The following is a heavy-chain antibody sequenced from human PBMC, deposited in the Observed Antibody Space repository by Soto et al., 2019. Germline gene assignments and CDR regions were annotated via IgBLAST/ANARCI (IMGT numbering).Heavy chain of an antibody. CDR2: IWYDGSNK. CDR3: PRDEIAAAGIDY. V-gene: IGHV3-33*01. D-gene: IGHD6-13*01. J-gene: IGHJ4*02. CDR1: GFTFSSYG. Sequence: QVQLVESGGGVVQPGRSLRLSCAASGFTFSSYGMHWVRQAPGKGLEWVAVIWYDGSNKYYADSVKGRFTISRDNSKNTLYLQMNSLRAEDTAVYYCPRDEIAAAGIDYWGQGTLVTVSS.